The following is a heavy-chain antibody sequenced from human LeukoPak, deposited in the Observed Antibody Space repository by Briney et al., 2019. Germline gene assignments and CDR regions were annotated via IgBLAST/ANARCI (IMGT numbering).Heavy chain of an antibody. D-gene: IGHD6-13*01. J-gene: IGHJ4*01. CDR1: GYTFTGYY. Sequence: VASVKVSCKASGYTFTGYYMHWVRQAPGQGLEWMGWINPNSGGTNYAQKFQGRVTMTRDTSISTAYMELSRLRSDDTAVYYCAREGIAAAGNSFDYWGQEPWSPSPQ. CDR2: INPNSGGT. V-gene: IGHV1-2*02. CDR3: AREGIAAAGNSFDY.